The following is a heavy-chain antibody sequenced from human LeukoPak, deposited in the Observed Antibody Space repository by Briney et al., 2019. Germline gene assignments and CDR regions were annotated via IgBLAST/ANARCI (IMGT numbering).Heavy chain of an antibody. J-gene: IGHJ4*02. V-gene: IGHV4-39*07. D-gene: IGHD5-18*01. CDR3: ARVAGTGYSYAFGY. Sequence: SETLSLTCTVSGDSISSSSYFWGWIRQSPGKGREWIGSFYYSLSTFYNPSLKSRVSISVDTSKNHFSLKLTSVAAADTAVYYCARVAGTGYSYAFGYWGQGTLVTVSS. CDR1: GDSISSSSYF. CDR2: FYYSLST.